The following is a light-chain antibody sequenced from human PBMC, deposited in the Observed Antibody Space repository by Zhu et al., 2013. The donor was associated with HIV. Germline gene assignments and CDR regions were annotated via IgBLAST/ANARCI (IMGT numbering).Light chain of an antibody. J-gene: IGKJ4*01. CDR3: HQYYTTPPT. CDR2: WSS. Sequence: DIVMTQSPDSLAVSLGERATVNCRSSRSILFNSDNRNYLAWYQQKPGQPLKLLLYWSSTRDSGVPDRFSGSGSGTDFTLTINGLQAEDVAIYYCHQYYTTPPTFGGGTRVE. CDR1: RSILFNSDNRNY. V-gene: IGKV4-1*01.